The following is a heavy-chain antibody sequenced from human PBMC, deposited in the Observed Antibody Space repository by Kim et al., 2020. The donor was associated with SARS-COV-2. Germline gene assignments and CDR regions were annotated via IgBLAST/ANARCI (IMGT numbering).Heavy chain of an antibody. CDR2: IYYSGST. D-gene: IGHD1-26*01. CDR3: ARGIFVGDDAFDI. V-gene: IGHV4-59*01. CDR1: GGSISSYY. J-gene: IGHJ3*02. Sequence: SETLSLTCTVSGGSISSYYWSWIRQPPGKGLEWIGYIYYSGSTNYNPSLKSRVTISVDTSKNQFSLKLSSVTAADTAVYYCARGIFVGDDAFDIWGQGTMVTVSS.